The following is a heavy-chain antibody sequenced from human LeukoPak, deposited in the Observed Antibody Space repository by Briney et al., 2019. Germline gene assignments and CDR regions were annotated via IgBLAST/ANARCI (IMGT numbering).Heavy chain of an antibody. V-gene: IGHV3-9*01. CDR3: AKDVSPTRGLSFDF. Sequence: GGSLRLSCAASGFTFDDYAMHWVRQAPGKGLEWVSGISWNSGGIGYADSVKGRFTISRDNAKDSLYLQMNSLRPEDTALYYCAKDVSPTRGLSFDFWGQGTLVAVSS. CDR1: GFTFDDYA. J-gene: IGHJ4*02. D-gene: IGHD3-16*02. CDR2: ISWNSGGI.